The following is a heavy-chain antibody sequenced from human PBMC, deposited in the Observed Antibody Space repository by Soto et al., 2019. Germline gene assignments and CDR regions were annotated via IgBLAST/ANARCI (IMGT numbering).Heavy chain of an antibody. CDR2: IIPIFGTA. J-gene: IGHJ6*02. CDR3: ARGAMVTTKYYYYYGMDV. V-gene: IGHV1-69*13. Sequence: SVKVSCKASGGTFSSYAISWVRQAPGQGLEWMGGIIPIFGTANYAQKFQGRVTITADESTSTAYMELSSLRSEDTAVYYCARGAMVTTKYYYYYGMDVWGQGTTVTVSS. D-gene: IGHD4-17*01. CDR1: GGTFSSYA.